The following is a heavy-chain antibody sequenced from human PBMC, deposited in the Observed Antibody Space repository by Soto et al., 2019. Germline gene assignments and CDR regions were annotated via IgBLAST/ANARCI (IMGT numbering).Heavy chain of an antibody. Sequence: EVQLVESGGGLVQPGGSLRLSCAASGFTFSDHYMDWVRQAPGKGLEWVGRTRNKANSYTTEYAASVKGRFTISRDDSKTSLYLQMNSLKAEDTAVYYCAREGCWGYGDYPGFDDWGQGTLVTVSS. CDR1: GFTFSDHY. CDR2: TRNKANSYTT. CDR3: AREGCWGYGDYPGFDD. J-gene: IGHJ4*02. D-gene: IGHD4-17*01. V-gene: IGHV3-72*01.